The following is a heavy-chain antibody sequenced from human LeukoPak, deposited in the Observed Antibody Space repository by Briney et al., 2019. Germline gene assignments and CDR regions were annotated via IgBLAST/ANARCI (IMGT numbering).Heavy chain of an antibody. Sequence: GGSLRLSCAASGFTFSSYSMSWVRQAPGKGLEWVSSISSSSSYIYYADSVKGRFTISRDNAKNSLYLQMNSLRAEDTAVYYXXXEEXSSSWIRAFDYWGQGTLVTVSS. CDR1: GFTFSSYS. CDR3: XXEEXSSSWIRAFDY. D-gene: IGHD6-13*01. CDR2: ISSSSSYI. V-gene: IGHV3-21*01. J-gene: IGHJ4*02.